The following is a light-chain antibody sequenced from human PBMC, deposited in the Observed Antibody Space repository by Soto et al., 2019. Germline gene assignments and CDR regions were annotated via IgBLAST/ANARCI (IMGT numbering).Light chain of an antibody. Sequence: QSALTQPASVSGSPGQSITISCSGTSSDIGGYNFVSWYQQHPGKAPKLIIYDVTHRPSGISHRFSGSKSGNTASLTISGLQVDDEADYYCSSYRSSATLPVFGGGTKLTVL. V-gene: IGLV2-14*03. CDR3: SSYRSSATLPV. CDR2: DVT. J-gene: IGLJ3*02. CDR1: SSDIGGYNF.